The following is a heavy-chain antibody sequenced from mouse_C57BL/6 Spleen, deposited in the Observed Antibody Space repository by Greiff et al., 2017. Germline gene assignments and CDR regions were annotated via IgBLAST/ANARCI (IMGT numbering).Heavy chain of an antibody. CDR3: TQTAQATQFAY. CDR1: GFNIKDDY. CDR2: IDHENGDT. J-gene: IGHJ3*01. Sequence: EVQLQQSGAGLVRPGASVKLSCTASGFNIKDDYMHWVKQRPEQGLEWIGWIDHENGDTEYASKCQGRATITADTSSNTAYLQLSSLTSEDTAVYDCTQTAQATQFAYWGQGTLVTVSA. D-gene: IGHD3-2*02. V-gene: IGHV14-4*01.